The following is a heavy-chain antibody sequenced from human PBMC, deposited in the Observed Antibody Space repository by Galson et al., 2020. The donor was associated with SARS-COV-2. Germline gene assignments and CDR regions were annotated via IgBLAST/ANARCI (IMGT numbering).Heavy chain of an antibody. J-gene: IGHJ4*02. CDR1: GGSMNNYY. V-gene: IGHV4-59*01. Sequence: SETLSLTCTVSGGSMNNYYWTWIRQPPEKGLEWLGYIYYSGVTYYNPSLKPRVTISTDTSKNQFSLRLSSVTAADTAIYYCARYVLGGYYFDYWGRGTLVTVSP. D-gene: IGHD6-25*01. CDR3: ARYVLGGYYFDY. CDR2: IYYSGVT.